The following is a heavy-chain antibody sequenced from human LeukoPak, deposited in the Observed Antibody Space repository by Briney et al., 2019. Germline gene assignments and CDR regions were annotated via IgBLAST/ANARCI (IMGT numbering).Heavy chain of an antibody. V-gene: IGHV3-21*01. CDR3: ARDLGPGGTPDAFDI. D-gene: IGHD4-23*01. J-gene: IGHJ3*02. CDR1: GFTFSSYS. Sequence: GGSLRLSCAASGFTFSSYSMNWVRQAPGKGLEWVSSIDTSTTYMTYADSVKGRFTISRDNARNSLYLQMNSLRAEDTAVYYCARDLGPGGTPDAFDIWGQGTMVTVSS. CDR2: IDTSTTYM.